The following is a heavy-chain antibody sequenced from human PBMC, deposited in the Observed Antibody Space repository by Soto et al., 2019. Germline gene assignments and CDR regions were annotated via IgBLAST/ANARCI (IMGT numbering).Heavy chain of an antibody. CDR2: ISSSGSTI. CDR3: ARDEYSSGWYGSKYHPRNYGMDV. CDR1: GFTFSSYE. V-gene: IGHV3-48*03. J-gene: IGHJ6*02. Sequence: GGSLRLSCAASGFTFSSYEMNWVRQAPGKGLEWVSYISSSGSTIYYADSVKGRFTISRDNAKNSLYLQMNSLRAEDTAVYYCARDEYSSGWYGSKYHPRNYGMDVWGQGTTVPVSS. D-gene: IGHD6-19*01.